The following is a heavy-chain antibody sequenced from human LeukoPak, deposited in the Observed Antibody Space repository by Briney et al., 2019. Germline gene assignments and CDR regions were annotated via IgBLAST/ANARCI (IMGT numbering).Heavy chain of an antibody. J-gene: IGHJ4*02. CDR1: GGSISSGGYY. Sequence: SETLSLTCTVSGGSISSGGYYWSWIRQLPGKGLEWIGYIYHSGSTYYNPSLKSRVTISVDKSKNQFSLKLSSVTAADTAVYYCARDYGQEPDYWGQGTLVTVSS. CDR2: IYHSGST. D-gene: IGHD1-14*01. V-gene: IGHV4-30-2*01. CDR3: ARDYGQEPDY.